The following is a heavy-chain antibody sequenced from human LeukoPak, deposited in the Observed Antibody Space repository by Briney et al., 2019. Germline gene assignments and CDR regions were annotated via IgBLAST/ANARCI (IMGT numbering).Heavy chain of an antibody. CDR1: GFSFRDYY. Sequence: GGSLRLSCAASGFSFRDYYMSWIRQAPGKGLEWLSYINIGGTNTHYADSVKGRFTISRDNAKKSLYLELTNLRAEDTAVYYCATDGAGFDTWGQGVLVTVSS. CDR3: ATDGAGFDT. J-gene: IGHJ5*02. V-gene: IGHV3-11*01. CDR2: INIGGTNT.